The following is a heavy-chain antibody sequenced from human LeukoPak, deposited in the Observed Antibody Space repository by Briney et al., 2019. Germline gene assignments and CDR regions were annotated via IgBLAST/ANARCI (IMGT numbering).Heavy chain of an antibody. CDR1: GFTFSSYG. J-gene: IGHJ4*02. CDR2: ISYDGSNK. Sequence: GRPLRLSCAASGFTFSSYGMHWVRQAPGKGLEWVAVISYDGSNKYYADSVKGRFTISRDNSKNTLYLQMNSLRAEDTAVYYCAKGPYYDFWSGYSDRGYFDYWGQGTLVTVSS. CDR3: AKGPYYDFWSGYSDRGYFDY. V-gene: IGHV3-30*18. D-gene: IGHD3-3*01.